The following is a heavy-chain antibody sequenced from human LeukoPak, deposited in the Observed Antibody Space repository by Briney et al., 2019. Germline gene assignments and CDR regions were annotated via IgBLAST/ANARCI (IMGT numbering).Heavy chain of an antibody. CDR1: GFTFSSYG. D-gene: IGHD2-15*01. CDR2: ISHDGGHK. V-gene: IGHV3-30*12. CDR3: ARRNIGATYYFDY. J-gene: IGHJ4*02. Sequence: PGGSLRLSCAASGFTFSSYGMHWVRQAPGTGLEWVAVISHDGGHKYHADSVKGRFTISRDNAKNSLFLQMNNLRDEDTAIYYCARRNIGATYYFDYWGQGTLVTVSS.